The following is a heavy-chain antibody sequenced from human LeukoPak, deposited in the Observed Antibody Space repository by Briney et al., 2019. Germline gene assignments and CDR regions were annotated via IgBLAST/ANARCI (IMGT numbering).Heavy chain of an antibody. CDR3: VRPYDSSGYQWNDAFDI. Sequence: GGSLRLSCAASGFMFSTYWMQWVRQAPGKGPVWLSRIKGDGSGTNYADSVKGRFIISRDNAKNTLSLQMNSLRVDDTAVYYCVRPYDSSGYQWNDAFDIWGQGTMVTVSP. V-gene: IGHV3-74*01. D-gene: IGHD3-22*01. CDR2: IKGDGSGT. J-gene: IGHJ3*02. CDR1: GFMFSTYW.